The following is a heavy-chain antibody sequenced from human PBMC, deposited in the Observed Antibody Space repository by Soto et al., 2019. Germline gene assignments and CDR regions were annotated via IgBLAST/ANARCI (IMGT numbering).Heavy chain of an antibody. J-gene: IGHJ6*02. V-gene: IGHV6-1*01. CDR3: ARGPGDTAMGTYYYYYGMDV. CDR1: GDSVSSNSAA. CDR2: TYYRSKWYN. D-gene: IGHD5-18*01. Sequence: SQTLSLTCAISGDSVSSNSAAWNWIRQSPSRGLEWLGRTYYRSKWYNDYAVSVKSRITINPDTSKNQFSLQLNSVTPEDTAVYYCARGPGDTAMGTYYYYYGMDVWGQGTTVTVSS.